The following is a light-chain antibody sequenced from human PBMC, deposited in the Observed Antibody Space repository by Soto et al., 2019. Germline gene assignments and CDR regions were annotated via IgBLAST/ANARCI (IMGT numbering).Light chain of an antibody. Sequence: EIVLTQSPGTLSLSPGERATLSCRASQRVSSRLLAWYQQKPGQAPRPLISAASSRATGIPDRFSGSGSGTDFTLTISSLEPEDFAVYYCQTYGDSLFTFCPWTKV. V-gene: IGKV3-20*01. CDR2: AAS. CDR3: QTYGDSLFT. CDR1: QRVSSRL. J-gene: IGKJ3*01.